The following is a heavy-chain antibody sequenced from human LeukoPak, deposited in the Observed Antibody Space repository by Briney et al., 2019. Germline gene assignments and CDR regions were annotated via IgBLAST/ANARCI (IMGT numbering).Heavy chain of an antibody. CDR2: INPSGGST. V-gene: IGHV1-46*01. CDR3: ARGRIAAAGTLGY. Sequence: ASVKVSCKSSGYTFTRYYRHWGRQAPGQGLERMVIINPSGGSTSYAQKFQRRVTMTRDTSTSTVYMELSSLRSEDTAVYYCARGRIAAAGTLGYWGQGTLVTVSS. J-gene: IGHJ4*02. CDR1: GYTFTRYY. D-gene: IGHD6-13*01.